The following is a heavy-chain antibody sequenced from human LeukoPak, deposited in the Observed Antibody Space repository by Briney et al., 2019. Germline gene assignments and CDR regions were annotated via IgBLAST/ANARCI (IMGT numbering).Heavy chain of an antibody. Sequence: GGSLRLSCAASGFTFSSYGMSWVRQAPGKGLEWVSAISGSGGSTYYADSVKGRFTISRDNSKNTLYLHVNSLRPEDTAVYYCATLGATVGDYFDYWGQGTLVTVSS. CDR2: ISGSGGST. CDR3: ATLGATVGDYFDY. V-gene: IGHV3-23*01. D-gene: IGHD1-26*01. CDR1: GFTFSSYG. J-gene: IGHJ4*02.